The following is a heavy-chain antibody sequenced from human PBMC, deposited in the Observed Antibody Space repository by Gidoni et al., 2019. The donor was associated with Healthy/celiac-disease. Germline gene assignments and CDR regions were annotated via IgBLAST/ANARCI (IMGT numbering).Heavy chain of an antibody. CDR3: ARDQKERTGSGSYYVLFGTLDY. Sequence: QVQLVESGGGVVQPGRSLRLSWAASGFTFSSYGMHWFRQAPGKGLEWVAVIWYDGSNKYYADSVKGRFTISRDNSKNTLYLQMNSLRAEDTAVYYCARDQKERTGSGSYYVLFGTLDYWGQGTLVTVSS. CDR1: GFTFSSYG. CDR2: IWYDGSNK. J-gene: IGHJ4*02. D-gene: IGHD3-10*01. V-gene: IGHV3-33*01.